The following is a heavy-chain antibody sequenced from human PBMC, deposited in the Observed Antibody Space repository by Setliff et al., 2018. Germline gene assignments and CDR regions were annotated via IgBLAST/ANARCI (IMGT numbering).Heavy chain of an antibody. V-gene: IGHV4-59*01. CDR1: GGSISSYY. J-gene: IGHJ4*02. CDR3: ARFLNPRDGYQNSPGFDF. Sequence: TLSLTCTVSGGSISSYYWTWIRQSPGKGLEWIGNIYDSGSINYNPSLKSRVTTSVDTSKNQFSLKMSSMTAADTAVYYCARFLNPRDGYQNSPGFDFWGQGALVTVSS. CDR2: IYDSGSI. D-gene: IGHD5-12*01.